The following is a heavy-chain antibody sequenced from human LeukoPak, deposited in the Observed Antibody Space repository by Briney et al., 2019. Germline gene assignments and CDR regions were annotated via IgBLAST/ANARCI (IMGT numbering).Heavy chain of an antibody. CDR1: GGSFSDYY. CDR3: ARDWRVTHYYYYYGMDV. J-gene: IGHJ6*02. D-gene: IGHD4-23*01. CDR2: INHSGST. Sequence: SETLSLTCAVYGGSFSDYYWSWIRQPPGKGLEWMGEINHSGSTNYNPSLKSRVTISVDTSKNQFSLKLSSVTAADTAVYYCARDWRVTHYYYYYGMDVWGQGTTVTVSS. V-gene: IGHV4-34*01.